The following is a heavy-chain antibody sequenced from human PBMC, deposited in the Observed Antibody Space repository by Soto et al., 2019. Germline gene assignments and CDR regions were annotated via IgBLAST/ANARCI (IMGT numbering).Heavy chain of an antibody. D-gene: IGHD3-16*01. Sequence: EVQLVESGGGLVQPGGSLRLSCAASGVTFSDYWMHWVRQAPGKGLVWVSRIKSDGSSTSYADSVKGRFTISRDNAKNTLYLQMHSLRSEDTSVYYCARAPYRITFGGVIDYWGQGTLVTVSS. CDR1: GVTFSDYW. V-gene: IGHV3-74*01. CDR3: ARAPYRITFGGVIDY. J-gene: IGHJ4*02. CDR2: IKSDGSST.